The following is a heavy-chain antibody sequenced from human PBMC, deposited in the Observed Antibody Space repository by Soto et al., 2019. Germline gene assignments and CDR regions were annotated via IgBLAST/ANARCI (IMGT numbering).Heavy chain of an antibody. CDR2: IIPIFGTA. Sequence: QVQLVQSGAEVKKPGSSVKVSCKASGGTFSSYAISWVRQAPGQGLEWRGGIIPIFGTANYAQKFQVRVTITADESTSTAYMELSSLSSEDTAVDYCARGSGYDYGYYYYGMEVWGQGHTVTVSS. J-gene: IGHJ6*02. D-gene: IGHD5-12*01. CDR3: ARGSGYDYGYYYYGMEV. CDR1: GGTFSSYA. V-gene: IGHV1-69*12.